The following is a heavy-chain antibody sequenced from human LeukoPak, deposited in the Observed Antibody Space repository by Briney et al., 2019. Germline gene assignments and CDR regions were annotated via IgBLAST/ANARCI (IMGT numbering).Heavy chain of an antibody. D-gene: IGHD6-13*01. J-gene: IGHJ4*02. Sequence: GGSLRLSCAASGFTFNTYAMHWVRQAPGKGLEWVGVISFDVTKTYYTDSMKGRFTISRDNSKNTLYLQIDSLRTEDTAVYYCARVGVLSSSWLLYWGQGTLVTVSS. CDR2: ISFDVTKT. CDR1: GFTFNTYA. CDR3: ARVGVLSSSWLLY. V-gene: IGHV3-30*04.